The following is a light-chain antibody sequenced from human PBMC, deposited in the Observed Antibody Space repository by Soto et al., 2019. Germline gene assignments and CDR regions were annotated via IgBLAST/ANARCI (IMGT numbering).Light chain of an antibody. V-gene: IGKV3-15*01. J-gene: IGKJ4*01. CDR1: QTISND. CDR2: GAS. CDR3: QQNNKWPPVT. Sequence: EVVITQSPATVSVSPGEGVTLSCRASQTISNDLAWYQQKPGQAPRLLIYGASTRATGVPAKLSGGRYGTEFTLTISSLQSEDFAFYYCQQNNKWPPVTFGGGTKVEIK.